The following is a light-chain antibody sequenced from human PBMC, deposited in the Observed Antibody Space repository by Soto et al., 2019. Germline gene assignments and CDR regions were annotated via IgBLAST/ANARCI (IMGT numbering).Light chain of an antibody. J-gene: IGLJ2*01. CDR1: SSDVGGYNF. CDR2: EVS. CDR3: SSYAGSNIVV. V-gene: IGLV2-8*01. Sequence: QSALTQPPSASGSPGQSVTISCTGTSSDVGGYNFVSWYQQHPGKAPKLMTYEVSERPSGVPDRFYGSKSGNTASLTVSGLRAEDGAAYYCSSYAGSNIVVFGGGTKLTVL.